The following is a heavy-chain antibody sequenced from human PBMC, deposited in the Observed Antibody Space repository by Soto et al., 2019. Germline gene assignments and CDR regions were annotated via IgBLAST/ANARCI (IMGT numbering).Heavy chain of an antibody. V-gene: IGHV4-59*08. CDR2: IYYSGST. CDR1: GGSISSYY. D-gene: IGHD6-13*01. Sequence: SETLSLTCTVSGGSISSYYWSWIRQPPGKGLEWIGYIYYSGSTNYNPSLKSRVTISVDTSKNQFSLKLSSVTAADTAVYYCARLDLAAGTSYYYYGMDVWGQGTTVTVSS. CDR3: ARLDLAAGTSYYYYGMDV. J-gene: IGHJ6*02.